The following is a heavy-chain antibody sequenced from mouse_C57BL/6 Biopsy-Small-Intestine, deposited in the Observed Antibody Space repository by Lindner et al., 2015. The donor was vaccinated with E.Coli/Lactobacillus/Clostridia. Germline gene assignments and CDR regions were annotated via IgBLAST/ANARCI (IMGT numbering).Heavy chain of an antibody. CDR2: ISDGGTYT. Sequence: VQLQESGGGLVKPGGSLKLSCAASGFTFSNYAMSWVRQTPEKRLEWVATISDGGTYTYYPDNVKGRFTISRDNAKNKLYLQMSHLKSEDTAMYYCARDPYHFAMDYWGQGTSVSASS. V-gene: IGHV5-4*01. J-gene: IGHJ4*01. CDR3: ARDPYHFAMDY. CDR1: GFTFSNYA. D-gene: IGHD6-5*01.